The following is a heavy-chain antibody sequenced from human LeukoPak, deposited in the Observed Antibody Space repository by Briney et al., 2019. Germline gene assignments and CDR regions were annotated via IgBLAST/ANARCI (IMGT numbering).Heavy chain of an antibody. D-gene: IGHD4-23*01. J-gene: IGHJ4*02. V-gene: IGHV4-61*02. Sequence: SETLSLTCTVSGDSISSSRHYWSWIRQPAGKGLEWIGRIYPRGNTNYNPSLKSRVTISLDTSKNQFSLKLSSVTAADTAVYYCARATTVVRGPADYWGQGTLVTVSS. CDR2: IYPRGNT. CDR1: GDSISSSRHY. CDR3: ARATTVVRGPADY.